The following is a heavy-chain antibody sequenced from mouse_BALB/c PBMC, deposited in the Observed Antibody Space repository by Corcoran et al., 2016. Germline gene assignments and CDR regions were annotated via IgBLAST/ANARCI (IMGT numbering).Heavy chain of an antibody. CDR2: INPYNGGT. CDR1: YYSFTCCT. Sequence: EDWLQPGGPERVKPGASRMISNTSSYYSFTCCTKNWMKHSDGRNLSWIGLINPYNGGTSFNQKFKGKATLTVDKSSSTAYMELLSLTSEDSAVYYCANRDYWGQCPTLTVSS. V-gene: IGHV1-18*01. CDR3: ANRDY. J-gene: IGHJ2*01.